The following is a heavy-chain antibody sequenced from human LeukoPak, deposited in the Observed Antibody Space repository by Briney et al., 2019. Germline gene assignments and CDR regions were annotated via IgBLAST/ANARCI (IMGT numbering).Heavy chain of an antibody. Sequence: GGSLRLSCAASGFTFSSYSMNCVRQAPGTGLEWVSSISSSSSYIYYADSMEGRFTISRDNAKNSLYLQMNSLRAEDTAVYYCARGAGSSWYLGYYFDYWGQGTLVTVSS. J-gene: IGHJ4*02. V-gene: IGHV3-21*01. D-gene: IGHD6-13*01. CDR2: ISSSSSYI. CDR3: ARGAGSSWYLGYYFDY. CDR1: GFTFSSYS.